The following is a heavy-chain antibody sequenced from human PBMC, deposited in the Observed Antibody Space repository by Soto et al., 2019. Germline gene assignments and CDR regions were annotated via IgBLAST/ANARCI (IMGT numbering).Heavy chain of an antibody. V-gene: IGHV4-59*08. J-gene: IGHJ4*02. CDR3: ARRYGMAWDY. D-gene: IGHD2-8*01. CDR2: IYYSGST. CDR1: GGSISSYY. Sequence: QVQLQESGPGLVKPSETLSLTCTVSGGSISSYYWSWIRQPPGKGLEWIGYIYYSGSTNYNPSLKRRVTISVDTSKNQFSLKLSSVTAADTAVYYCARRYGMAWDYWGQGTLVTVSS.